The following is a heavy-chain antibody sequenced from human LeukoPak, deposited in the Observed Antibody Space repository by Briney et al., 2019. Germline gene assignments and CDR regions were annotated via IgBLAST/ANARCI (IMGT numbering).Heavy chain of an antibody. V-gene: IGHV1-46*01. J-gene: IGHJ6*02. CDR1: GYTFTSYY. D-gene: IGHD3-3*01. CDR2: INPSGGST. Sequence: ASVKVSCKASGYTFTSYYMHWVRQAPGQGLEWMGIINPSGGSTSYAQKFQGRVTMTRDTSTSTVYMELSSLRSEDTAVYYCARAPLSRYYDFWSGYGMDVWGQGTTVTVSS. CDR3: ARAPLSRYYDFWSGYGMDV.